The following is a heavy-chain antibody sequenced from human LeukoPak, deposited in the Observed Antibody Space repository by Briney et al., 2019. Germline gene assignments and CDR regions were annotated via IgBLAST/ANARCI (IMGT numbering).Heavy chain of an antibody. D-gene: IGHD3-10*01. CDR3: AREDGSGSYRWFDP. CDR1: GFTFSTYW. Sequence: PGGSLRLSCAASGFTFSTYWMSWVRQAPGKGLEWVSAISGSGGSTYYADSVKGRFTISRDNSKNTLYLQMNSLRAEDTAVYYCAREDGSGSYRWFDPWGQGTLVTVSS. J-gene: IGHJ5*02. V-gene: IGHV3-23*01. CDR2: ISGSGGST.